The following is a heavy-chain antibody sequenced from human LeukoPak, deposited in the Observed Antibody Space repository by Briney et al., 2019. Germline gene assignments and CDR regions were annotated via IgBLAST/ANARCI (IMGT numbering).Heavy chain of an antibody. D-gene: IGHD3-3*01. CDR2: MNPNSGNT. CDR1: GYTFTSYD. Sequence: ASVKVSCKASGYTFTSYDINWVRQAIGQGLEWMGWMNPNSGNTGYAQKFQGRVTMTRNTSISTAYMELSSLRSEDTAVYYCARVGITIFGVVKKGFDYWGQGTLVTVSS. V-gene: IGHV1-8*01. J-gene: IGHJ4*02. CDR3: ARVGITIFGVVKKGFDY.